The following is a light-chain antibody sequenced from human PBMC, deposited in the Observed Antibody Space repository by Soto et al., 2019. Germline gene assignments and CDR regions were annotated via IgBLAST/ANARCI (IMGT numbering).Light chain of an antibody. V-gene: IGKV3-15*01. Sequence: EIVMTQSPATLSVSPGERATLSCRASQTLYNNLAWYQQKLGQAPRLLIYGASARATDIPARFSGSGSGTEFTLTISGVQSEDCAIYYCKQYSDWPLTFGGGTKVEIK. CDR3: KQYSDWPLT. CDR2: GAS. CDR1: QTLYNN. J-gene: IGKJ4*01.